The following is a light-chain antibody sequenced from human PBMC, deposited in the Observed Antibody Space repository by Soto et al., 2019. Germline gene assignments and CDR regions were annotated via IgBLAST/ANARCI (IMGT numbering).Light chain of an antibody. Sequence: DIVLTPSPGTLSLSPCERATLSRSASQSVSSSYLAWYQQKPGQAPRLLIYGASSRATGIPDRFSGSGSGTDFTLTISRLEPEDFAVYYCQQYGSSTTWTFGQGTKVDIK. CDR2: GAS. CDR1: QSVSSSY. CDR3: QQYGSSTTWT. J-gene: IGKJ1*01. V-gene: IGKV3-20*01.